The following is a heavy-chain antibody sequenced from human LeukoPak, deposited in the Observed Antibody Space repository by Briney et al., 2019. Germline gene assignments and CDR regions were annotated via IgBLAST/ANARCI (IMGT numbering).Heavy chain of an antibody. Sequence: PGGSLRLSCAASGFTFSSYAMHWVRQAPGKGLEWVAVISYDGSNKYYADSVKGRFTISRDNSKNTLYLQMNSLRAEDTAVYYYARDWRFLEWFFDYWGQGTLVTVSS. CDR1: GFTFSSYA. CDR3: ARDWRFLEWFFDY. J-gene: IGHJ4*02. D-gene: IGHD3-3*01. CDR2: ISYDGSNK. V-gene: IGHV3-30-3*01.